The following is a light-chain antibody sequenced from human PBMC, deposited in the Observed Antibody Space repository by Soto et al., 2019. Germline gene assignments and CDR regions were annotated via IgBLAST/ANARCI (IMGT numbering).Light chain of an antibody. J-gene: IGLJ2*01. CDR3: QTWGTGIVV. Sequence: QLVLTQSPSASASLGASVMLTCTLSSGHSSYAIAWHQQQPQKGPRYLMKLDSDGSLTKGDGIPDRFSGSSSGTERYLTISSLQSDDEADYYCQTWGTGIVVFGGGTKVTVL. CDR1: SGHSSYA. V-gene: IGLV4-69*01. CDR2: LDSDGSL.